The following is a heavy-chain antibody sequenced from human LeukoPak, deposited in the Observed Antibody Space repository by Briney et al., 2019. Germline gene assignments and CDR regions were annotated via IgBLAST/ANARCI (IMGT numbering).Heavy chain of an antibody. V-gene: IGHV1-69*10. CDR3: AGIPVFGVVLHQEPV. J-gene: IGHJ6*04. CDR1: GGTFSDYA. Sequence: ASVKVSCKASGGTFSDYALNWVRQAPGQGLEWMGVFIPILGTANSTQKFQGRVTITADISTNTVYMELSSLRSEDTAVYFCAGIPVFGVVLHQEPVWGKGTTVTVSS. CDR2: FIPILGTA. D-gene: IGHD3-3*01.